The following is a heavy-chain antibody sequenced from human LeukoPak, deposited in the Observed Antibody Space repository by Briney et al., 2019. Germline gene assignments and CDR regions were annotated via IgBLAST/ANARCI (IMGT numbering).Heavy chain of an antibody. D-gene: IGHD1-1*01. J-gene: IGHJ4*02. CDR2: IYYGGST. CDR1: GGSIINNNYYY. V-gene: IGHV4-39*01. Sequence: PSGTLSLTCTVSGGSIINNNYYYWGWGRQPPGKGLEWIGSIYYGGSTYYNPSLKSRVTISVDTSKNQFSLKLSSVTATDTAVYYCARVYNWNQHFDYWGQGSLVTVSS. CDR3: ARVYNWNQHFDY.